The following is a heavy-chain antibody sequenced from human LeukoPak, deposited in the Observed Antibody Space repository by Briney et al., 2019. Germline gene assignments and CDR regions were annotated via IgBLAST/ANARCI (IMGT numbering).Heavy chain of an antibody. CDR2: IYYSGST. V-gene: IGHV4-39*01. J-gene: IGHJ3*02. CDR3: ARLADDAFDI. Sequence: SETLSLTCTVSGGSISSSSYYWGWIRQPPGKGLEWIGSIYYSGSTYYNPSLKSRVTISVDTSKNQFSLKLSSVTAADTAVYYCARLADDAFDIWGQGTMVTVSS. CDR1: GGSISSSSYY.